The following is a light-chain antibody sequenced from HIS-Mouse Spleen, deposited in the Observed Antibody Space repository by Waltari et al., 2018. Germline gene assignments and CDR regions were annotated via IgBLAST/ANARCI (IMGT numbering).Light chain of an antibody. CDR3: QQFNSYPIFT. J-gene: IGKJ3*01. Sequence: AIQLTQSPSSLSASVGARVTITCPANPSISSPLAWYQQRPGKAPKLLNYDASSLESGVPSRFSGSGSGTDFTLTISSLQPEDFATYYCQQFNSYPIFTFGPGTKVDIK. CDR2: DAS. CDR1: PSISSP. V-gene: IGKV1-13*02.